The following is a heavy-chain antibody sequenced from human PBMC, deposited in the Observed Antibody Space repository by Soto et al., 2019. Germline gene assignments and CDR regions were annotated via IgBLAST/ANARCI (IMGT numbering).Heavy chain of an antibody. D-gene: IGHD7-27*01. V-gene: IGHV3-53*01. CDR3: ARAPTGERHYGMDV. J-gene: IGHJ6*02. CDR1: GFTVSSNY. CDR2: IYSGGST. Sequence: SGGSLILSCAASGFTVSSNYMSWVRQAPGKGLEWVSVIYSGGSTYYADSVKGRFTISRDNSKNTLYLQMNSLRAEDTAVYYCARAPTGERHYGMDVWGQGTTVTVSS.